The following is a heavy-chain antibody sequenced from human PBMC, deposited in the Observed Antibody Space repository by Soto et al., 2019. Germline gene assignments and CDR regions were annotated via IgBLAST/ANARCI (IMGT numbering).Heavy chain of an antibody. CDR2: ISGSGSMT. CDR1: GFTFSSYA. CDR3: AKAPLGYKWYFDL. J-gene: IGHJ2*01. Sequence: EVQLLESGGGLVQPGGSLRLSCAASGFTFSSYAMSWVRQASGKGLEWVSTISGSGSMTYYADSVKGRFTISRDNSKNTLDLQMNSLRAEDTAVYYCAKAPLGYKWYFDLWGRGTLVTVSS. V-gene: IGHV3-23*01. D-gene: IGHD1-1*01.